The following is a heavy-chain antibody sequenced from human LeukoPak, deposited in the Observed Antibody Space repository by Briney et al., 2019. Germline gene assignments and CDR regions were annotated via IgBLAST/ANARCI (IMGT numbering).Heavy chain of an antibody. J-gene: IGHJ4*02. D-gene: IGHD6-19*01. CDR3: ARETSLAGFASGLGFNY. CDR2: VYGSGYT. Sequence: SETLSLTCTVSGASISGWYWSWIRQPPGKGLEWIGYVYGSGYTNYNPSLKSRVTMSIDTSKNHFSLKLTSATAADTATYYCARETSLAGFASGLGFNYWGQGILVTVSS. CDR1: GASISGWY. V-gene: IGHV4-59*01.